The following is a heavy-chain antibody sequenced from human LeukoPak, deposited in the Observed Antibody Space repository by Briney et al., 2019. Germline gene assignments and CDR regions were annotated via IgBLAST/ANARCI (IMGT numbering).Heavy chain of an antibody. D-gene: IGHD6-13*01. Sequence: SPILFMTCTDAGXCISSYYVNSIRQPPPNRLHSIRFSCYSGSTSYNPSLKSRVTISVDTSKNQFSLKLSSVTAADTAVYYCARDLVDGSSWQKGDDAFDIWGQGIMVTVSS. CDR1: GXCISSYY. CDR3: ARDLVDGSSWQKGDDAFDI. CDR2: SCYSGST. V-gene: IGHV4-59*01. J-gene: IGHJ3*02.